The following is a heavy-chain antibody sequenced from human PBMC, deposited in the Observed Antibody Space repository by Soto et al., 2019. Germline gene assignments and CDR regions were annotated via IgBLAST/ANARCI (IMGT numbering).Heavy chain of an antibody. J-gene: IGHJ4*02. V-gene: IGHV3-15*07. D-gene: IGHD3-9*01. CDR3: AKGNYDILTGYYWFDY. CDR1: GFTFSNAW. CDR2: IKSKTDGGTT. Sequence: GGSLRLSCAASGFTFSNAWMNWVRQAPGKGLEWVGRIKSKTDGGTTDYAAPVKGRFTISRDDSKNTLYLQMNSLKTEDTAVYYCAKGNYDILTGYYWFDYWGQGTLVTVSS.